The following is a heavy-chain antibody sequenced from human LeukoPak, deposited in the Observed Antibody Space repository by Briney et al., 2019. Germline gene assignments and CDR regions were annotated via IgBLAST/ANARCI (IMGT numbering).Heavy chain of an antibody. CDR1: GITFSRYW. CDR3: AIIGRLDGFDI. D-gene: IGHD3-16*02. J-gene: IGHJ3*02. Sequence: PGGSLRLSCAASGITFSRYWMHWVRHTPGKGLVWVSLISTDGTTTTYADSVKGRFTISRDNARNTLYLQMNSLRAEDTAVYYCAIIGRLDGFDIWGQGTMVTVSS. CDR2: ISTDGTTT. V-gene: IGHV3-74*01.